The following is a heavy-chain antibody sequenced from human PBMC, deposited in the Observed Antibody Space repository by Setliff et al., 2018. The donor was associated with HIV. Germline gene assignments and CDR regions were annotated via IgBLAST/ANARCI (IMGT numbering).Heavy chain of an antibody. CDR1: GGSFSNYY. J-gene: IGHJ4*02. CDR3: ASFFVTTVTNQDY. CDR2: LSPSGTT. D-gene: IGHD4-17*01. V-gene: IGHV4-34*01. Sequence: TSETLSLTCTVYGGSFSNYYTNWIRQPPGKGLEWIGELSPSGTTRSNPSLQSRVTISLDTSNNQFSLKLTSVIAADTAMYYCASFFVTTVTNQDYWGQGTPVTVSS.